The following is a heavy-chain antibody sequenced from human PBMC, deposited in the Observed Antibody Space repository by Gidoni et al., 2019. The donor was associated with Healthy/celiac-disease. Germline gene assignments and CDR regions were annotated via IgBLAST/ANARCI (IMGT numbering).Heavy chain of an antibody. Sequence: QVQLVQSGAEVKKPGASVKVSCKASGYTFTSYAMHWVRQAPGQRLEWMGWINAGNGNTKYSQKFQGRVTITRDTSASTAYMELSSLRSEDTAVYYCARDEIVVVPAAIYGMDVWGQGTTVTVSS. CDR2: INAGNGNT. CDR1: GYTFTSYA. J-gene: IGHJ6*02. D-gene: IGHD2-2*01. CDR3: ARDEIVVVPAAIYGMDV. V-gene: IGHV1-3*01.